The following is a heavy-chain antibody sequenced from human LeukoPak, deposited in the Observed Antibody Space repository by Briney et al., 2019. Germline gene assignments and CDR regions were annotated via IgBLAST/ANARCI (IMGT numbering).Heavy chain of an antibody. Sequence: PGESPKISCKGSGYSFTNDWIGWVRQMPGKGLEWMGIVYPGGSRTTYSPSFEGQVTISADKSVNIAYLQWSSLKASDTAVYYCARLRYFDITHYFDYWGQGTLVTVSS. J-gene: IGHJ4*02. CDR2: VYPGGSRT. V-gene: IGHV5-51*01. CDR1: GYSFTNDW. D-gene: IGHD3-9*01. CDR3: ARLRYFDITHYFDY.